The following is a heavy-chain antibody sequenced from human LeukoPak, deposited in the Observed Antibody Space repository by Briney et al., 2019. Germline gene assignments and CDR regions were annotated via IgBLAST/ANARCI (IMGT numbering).Heavy chain of an antibody. J-gene: IGHJ4*02. CDR1: GGSVSSSDYY. Sequence: SETLSLTCTVSGGSVSSSDYYWGWIRQSPGKGLEWIGSIYYSGSTYYNPSLKSRVTISIDTSNNQFSLRLSSVTAADTAVYYCARHRVSSRGGSGYSQRQFDYWGQGTLVTVSS. V-gene: IGHV4-39*01. CDR2: IYYSGST. D-gene: IGHD3-22*01. CDR3: ARHRVSSRGGSGYSQRQFDY.